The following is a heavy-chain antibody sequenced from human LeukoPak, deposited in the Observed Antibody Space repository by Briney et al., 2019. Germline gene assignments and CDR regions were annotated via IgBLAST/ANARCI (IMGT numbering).Heavy chain of an antibody. D-gene: IGHD5-12*01. V-gene: IGHV3-53*01. Sequence: GGSLRLSCAASGFTVSSNYMRWVRQAPGKGLEWVSVIYSGGSTYYADSVKGRFTISRDNSKNTLFLQMNSLRAADTAVYYCATSPTTGNDAFDIWGQGTMVTVSS. J-gene: IGHJ3*02. CDR3: ATSPTTGNDAFDI. CDR2: IYSGGST. CDR1: GFTVSSNY.